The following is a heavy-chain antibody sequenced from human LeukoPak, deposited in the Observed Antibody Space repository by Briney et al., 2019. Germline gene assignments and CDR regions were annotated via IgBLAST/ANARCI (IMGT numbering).Heavy chain of an antibody. J-gene: IGHJ4*02. CDR1: GYTFTSYG. CDR2: INPNSGGT. V-gene: IGHV1-2*02. CDR3: GRGGDTRTMIRKIDD. Sequence: ASVTVSCKASGYTFTSYGISWVRQAPGQGLEWMGWINPNSGGTNYAQRLQARVTLTREKSISTVYMDLSRLTSDDTAVYYCGRGGDTRTMIRKIDDWGQGTLVIVSS. D-gene: IGHD3-10*01.